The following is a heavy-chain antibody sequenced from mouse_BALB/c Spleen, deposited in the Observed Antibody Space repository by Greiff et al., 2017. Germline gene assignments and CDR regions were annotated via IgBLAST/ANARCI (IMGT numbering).Heavy chain of an antibody. J-gene: IGHJ4*01. D-gene: IGHD3-2*01. Sequence: EVMLVESGGGLVKPGGSLKLSCAASGFTFSDYYMYWVRQTPEKRLEWVATISDGGSYTYYPDSVKGRFTISRDNAKNNLYLQMSSLKSEDTAMYYCARGGTARALYAMDYWGQGTSVTVSS. CDR2: ISDGGSYT. V-gene: IGHV5-4*02. CDR3: ARGGTARALYAMDY. CDR1: GFTFSDYY.